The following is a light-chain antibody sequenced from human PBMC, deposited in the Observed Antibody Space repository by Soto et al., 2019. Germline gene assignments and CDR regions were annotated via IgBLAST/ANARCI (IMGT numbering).Light chain of an antibody. J-gene: IGKJ1*01. V-gene: IGKV3-20*01. CDR1: QSVSSSY. CDR3: QQHGSSSWT. Sequence: EIVLTQSPGTLSLSPGERATLSCRASQSVSSSYLAWYQQKPGQAPRLLIYGASSRATGIPDRFSGSGSGTDFSLTISRLEPEDFAVYYCQQHGSSSWTFSQGTKVEIK. CDR2: GAS.